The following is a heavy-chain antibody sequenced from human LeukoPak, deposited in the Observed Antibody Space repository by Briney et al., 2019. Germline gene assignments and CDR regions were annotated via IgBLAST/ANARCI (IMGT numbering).Heavy chain of an antibody. CDR3: ARGYGSGSYIPGY. J-gene: IGHJ4*02. V-gene: IGHV3-21*01. CDR2: ISCGSGYI. CDR1: GFTFSSYS. Sequence: GGSLRLSCAASGFTFSSYSMNWVRQAPGKGLEWVSSISCGSGYIYYADSVKGRFTISRDNAKNSLYLQMNSLRAEDTAVYYGARGYGSGSYIPGYWGQGTLVTVSS. D-gene: IGHD3-10*01.